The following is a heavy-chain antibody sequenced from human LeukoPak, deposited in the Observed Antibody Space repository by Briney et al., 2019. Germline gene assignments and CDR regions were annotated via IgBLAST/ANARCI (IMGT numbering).Heavy chain of an antibody. CDR3: ARDFPGIAVAGTRPHDY. V-gene: IGHV3-30-3*01. D-gene: IGHD6-19*01. Sequence: GRSLRLSCAASGFTFNHFAMHWVRQAPGKGLEWVAVISYDGNNKYHADSVKGRLTISRDNSKNTLYLQMNSLRGDDTAMYYCARDFPGIAVAGTRPHDYWGQGTLVTVSS. CDR2: ISYDGNNK. CDR1: GFTFNHFA. J-gene: IGHJ4*02.